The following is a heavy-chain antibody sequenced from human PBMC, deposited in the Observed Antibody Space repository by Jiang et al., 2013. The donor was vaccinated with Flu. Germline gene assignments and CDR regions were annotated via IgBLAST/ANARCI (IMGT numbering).Heavy chain of an antibody. Sequence: GPGLVKPSETLSLTCTVSGGSISSYYWSWIRQPPGKGLEWIGYIYYSGSTNYNPSLKSRVTISVDTSKNQFSLKLSSVTAADTAVYYCARGAIAAAARGYGMDVWGKGTTVTVSS. CDR1: GGSISSYY. CDR2: IYYSGST. D-gene: IGHD6-13*01. CDR3: ARGAIAAAARGYGMDV. V-gene: IGHV4-59*01. J-gene: IGHJ6*04.